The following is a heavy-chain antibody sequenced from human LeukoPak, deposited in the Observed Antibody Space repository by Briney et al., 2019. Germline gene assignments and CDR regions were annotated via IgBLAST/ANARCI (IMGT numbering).Heavy chain of an antibody. CDR3: ARYMISAAGTYYYYNYMDV. CDR1: GASFSSYY. V-gene: IGHV4-34*01. CDR2: INHSGST. D-gene: IGHD6-13*01. Sequence: ETLSLTCAVYGASFSSYYRSWVRQPPGKGLEWVGEINHSGSTNYNPSLKSRVTISVDTSKNQFSLKLSSVTAADTAVYYCARYMISAAGTYYYYNYMDVWGKGTTVTVSS. J-gene: IGHJ6*03.